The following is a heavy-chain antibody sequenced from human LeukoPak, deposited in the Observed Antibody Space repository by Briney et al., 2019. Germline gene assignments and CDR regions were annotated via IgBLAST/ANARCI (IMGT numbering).Heavy chain of an antibody. D-gene: IGHD3-10*01. CDR3: ARGRVTYYYGSGSRPGYYFDY. CDR1: GGSFSGYY. Sequence: SETLSLTCAVYGGSFSGYYWSWIRQPPGKGLEWIGEINHGGSTNYNPSLKSRVTISVDTSKNQFSLKLSSVTAADTAVYYCARGRVTYYYGSGSRPGYYFDYWGQGTLVTVSS. V-gene: IGHV4-34*01. CDR2: INHGGST. J-gene: IGHJ4*02.